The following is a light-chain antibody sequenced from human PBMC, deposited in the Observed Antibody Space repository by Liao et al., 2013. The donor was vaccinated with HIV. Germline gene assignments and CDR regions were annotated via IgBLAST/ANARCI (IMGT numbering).Light chain of an antibody. Sequence: SYELTQAPSVSVPPRTRQPASPAQEINWAIGYTCWYQQKPGQSPLLLIYQDSYRPSGIPERFSGSNSGNTATLTISGTQPMDEADYYCQAWDRNTAIFGGGTKLTVL. CDR3: QAWDRNTAI. V-gene: IGLV3-1*01. CDR2: QDS. CDR1: NWAIGY. J-gene: IGLJ2*01.